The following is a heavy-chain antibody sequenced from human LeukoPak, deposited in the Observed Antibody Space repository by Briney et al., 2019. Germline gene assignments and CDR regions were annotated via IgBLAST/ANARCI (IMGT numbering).Heavy chain of an antibody. J-gene: IGHJ4*02. CDR1: GFTFSDYY. V-gene: IGHV3-53*01. CDR2: IYSGGST. Sequence: GGSLRLSCAASGFTFSDYYMSWIRQAPGKGLEWVSVIYSGGSTYYADSVKGRFTISRDNSKNTLYLQMNSLRAEDTAVYYCARAFGMYPDYWGQGTLVTVSS. CDR3: ARAFGMYPDY. D-gene: IGHD3-16*01.